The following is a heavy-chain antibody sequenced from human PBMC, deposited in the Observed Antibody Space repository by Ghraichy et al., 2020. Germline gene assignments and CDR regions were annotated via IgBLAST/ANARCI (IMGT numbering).Heavy chain of an antibody. V-gene: IGHV3-30-3*01. D-gene: IGHD6-13*01. CDR1: GFTFSTYS. CDR3: ERDIKSSRWSYYYYAMDV. J-gene: IGHJ6*02. CDR2: ISYDGISK. Sequence: GESLNISCAASGFTFSTYSMHWVRLAPGKGLEWVTVISYDGISKYFADSVKGRFTISRDNSKNTLYLQMNSLRTEDTAVYYCERDIKSSRWSYYYYAMDVWGQGTTVTVSS.